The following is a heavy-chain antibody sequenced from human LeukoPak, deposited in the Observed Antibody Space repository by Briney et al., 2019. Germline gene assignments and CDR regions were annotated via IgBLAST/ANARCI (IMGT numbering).Heavy chain of an antibody. V-gene: IGHV1-18*01. D-gene: IGHD6-13*01. CDR2: ISAYNGNT. J-gene: IGHJ4*02. Sequence: GASVKVSCKASGYTFTSYGISWVRQAPGQGLEWMGWISAYNGNTNYAQKLQGRVTMTTDTSTSTAYMELRSLRSDDTAVYYCARGAYYSSSSPNYFDSWGQGNLVTVSS. CDR3: ARGAYYSSSSPNYFDS. CDR1: GYTFTSYG.